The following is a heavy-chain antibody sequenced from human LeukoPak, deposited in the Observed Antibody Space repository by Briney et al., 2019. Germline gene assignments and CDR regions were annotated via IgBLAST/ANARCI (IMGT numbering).Heavy chain of an antibody. CDR1: GYTFTTYG. J-gene: IGHJ6*02. CDR2: ISAYNGNT. CDR3: EREVDTPPAITVFGGVNQNYYYGMDV. D-gene: IGHD3-3*01. V-gene: IGHV1-18*01. Sequence: SVKLSCKASGYTFTTYGISWGRQAPGQGLGWLGWISAYNGNTNYSQKLQGRVTMTTDTSTSTAYMALRSLRSDDTAVYYWEREVDTPPAITVFGGVNQNYYYGMDVWGQGTTVTVSS.